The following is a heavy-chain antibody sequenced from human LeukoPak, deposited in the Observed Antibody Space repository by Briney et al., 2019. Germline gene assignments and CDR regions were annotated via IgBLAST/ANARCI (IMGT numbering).Heavy chain of an antibody. D-gene: IGHD6-13*01. J-gene: IGHJ4*02. Sequence: ASVKVSCKASGYTFTGYYMHWVRQAPGQGLEWMGWINPNSGGTNYAQKFQGRVTMTRDTSISTAYMELSRLRSDDTAVYYCARARYSSSWYKFDYWGQGTLVTVSS. CDR1: GYTFTGYY. V-gene: IGHV1-2*02. CDR2: INPNSGGT. CDR3: ARARYSSSWYKFDY.